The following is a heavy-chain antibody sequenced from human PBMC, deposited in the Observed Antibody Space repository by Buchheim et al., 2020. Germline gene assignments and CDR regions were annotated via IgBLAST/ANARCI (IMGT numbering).Heavy chain of an antibody. J-gene: IGHJ4*02. CDR3: ARHNDWAVEF. V-gene: IGHV4-4*02. CDR1: GGYVSSNNW. CDR2: IYRSGST. D-gene: IGHD3-9*01. Sequence: QVRLQESGPGLVKPSGTLSLTCAVSGGYVSSNNWWSWARQPPGKGLEWIGEIYRSGSTHYNPSLKSRVTLSLDKSKNQFSPKVDSDTAADTAMYYCARHNDWAVEFWGQG.